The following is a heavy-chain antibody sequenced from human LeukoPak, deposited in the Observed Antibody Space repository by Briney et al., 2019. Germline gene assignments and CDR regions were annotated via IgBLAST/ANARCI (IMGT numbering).Heavy chain of an antibody. V-gene: IGHV4-34*01. CDR3: ARVTIAVAGQGIDY. Sequence: SETLPLTCAVYDGSFSGYYWSWIRQPPGKGLEWIGEINHSGSTNYNPSLKSRVTISVDTSKNQFSLKLSSVTAADTAVYYCARVTIAVAGQGIDYWGQGTLVTVSS. D-gene: IGHD6-19*01. CDR2: INHSGST. J-gene: IGHJ4*02. CDR1: DGSFSGYY.